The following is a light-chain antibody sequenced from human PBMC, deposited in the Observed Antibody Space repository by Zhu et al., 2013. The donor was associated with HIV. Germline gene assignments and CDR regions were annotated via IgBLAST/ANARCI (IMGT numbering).Light chain of an antibody. CDR1: QRISTF. CDR2: GAS. V-gene: IGKV1-9*01. J-gene: IGKJ2*01. CDR3: QQRSKWPPFT. Sequence: DIQLTQSPSFLSASVGDRVTITCRASQRISTFLAWYQQKPGKAPQLLIYGASTLEGGVPSRFSGSGSGAEFTLTISSLQPEDFTVYYCQQRSKWPPFTFGQGTKLEIK.